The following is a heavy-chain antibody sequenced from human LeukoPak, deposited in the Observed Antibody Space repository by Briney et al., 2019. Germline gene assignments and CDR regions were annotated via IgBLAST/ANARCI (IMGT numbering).Heavy chain of an antibody. D-gene: IGHD3-10*01. CDR1: GFTFSDYG. V-gene: IGHV3-21*01. J-gene: IGHJ4*02. CDR3: ARDGGSFGSEDY. Sequence: PGGSLRLSCAAAGFTFSDYGMNWVRQAPGKGLEWVSGISGSGISTYYADSVKGRFTISRDNAKNSLYLQMNSLRAEDTAVYYCARDGGSFGSEDYWGQGTLVTVSS. CDR2: ISGSGIST.